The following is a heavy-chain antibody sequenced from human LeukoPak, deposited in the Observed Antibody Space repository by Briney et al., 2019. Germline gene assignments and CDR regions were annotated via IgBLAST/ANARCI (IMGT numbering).Heavy chain of an antibody. CDR3: ARHKASGYGYEGHFDN. CDR2: ISHSGST. V-gene: IGHV4-4*02. Sequence: PSETLSLTCAVSGGSISNNNWWSWVRQPPGMGLEWIGEISHSGSTNYNPSLKSRVTISLDGSNNQFSLKLSSVTAADTAVYYCARHKASGYGYEGHFDNWGQGTLVTVSS. CDR1: GGSISNNNW. J-gene: IGHJ4*02. D-gene: IGHD5-18*01.